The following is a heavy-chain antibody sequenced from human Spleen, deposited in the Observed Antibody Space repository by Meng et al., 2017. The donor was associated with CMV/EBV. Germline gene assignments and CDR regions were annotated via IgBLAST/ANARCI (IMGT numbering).Heavy chain of an antibody. CDR1: GFTLSRNY. CDR2: IYSGGST. Sequence: GGSLRLSCTASGFTLSRNYMNWVRQAPGKGLEWVSVIYSGGSTNYADSVNGRFTISRDNAKNSLYLQMSSLRAEDTAVYYCGSREGGYWGQGTLVTVSS. V-gene: IGHV3-66*01. CDR3: GSREGGY. D-gene: IGHD1-26*01. J-gene: IGHJ4*02.